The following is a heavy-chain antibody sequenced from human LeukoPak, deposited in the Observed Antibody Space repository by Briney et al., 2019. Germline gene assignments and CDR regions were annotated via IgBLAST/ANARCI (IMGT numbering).Heavy chain of an antibody. D-gene: IGHD2/OR15-2a*01. V-gene: IGHV4-59*08. CDR2: IYHTGNS. Sequence: SETLSPTCTVSGGSVSSDYWSWIRQPPGNGLEWIGYIYHTGNSDYNPSLKSRATISLDTSKNQFSLKLTSVTAADTAVYFCARHPFSSPFDYWGQGTLVTVSS. J-gene: IGHJ4*02. CDR1: GGSVSSDY. CDR3: ARHPFSSPFDY.